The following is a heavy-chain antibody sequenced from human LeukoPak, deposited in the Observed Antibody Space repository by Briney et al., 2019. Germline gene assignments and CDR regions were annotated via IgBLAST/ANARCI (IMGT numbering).Heavy chain of an antibody. CDR2: IYYSGST. V-gene: IGHV4-39*01. CDR3: ARHFSPRITMIVVVIKKGSDWFDP. Sequence: KSSETLSLTCTVSGGSISSSSYYWGWIRQPPGKGLEWIGSIYYSGSTYYNPSLKSRVTISVDTSKNQFSLKLSSVTAADTAVYYCARHFSPRITMIVVVIKKGSDWFDPWGQGTLVTVSS. J-gene: IGHJ5*02. D-gene: IGHD3-22*01. CDR1: GGSISSSSYY.